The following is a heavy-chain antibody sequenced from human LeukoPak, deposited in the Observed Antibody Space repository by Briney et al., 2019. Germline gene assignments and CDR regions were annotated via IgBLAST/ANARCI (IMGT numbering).Heavy chain of an antibody. Sequence: PGGSLRLSCAASGFTFSSYWMTWVRQAPGKGLEWVSAISGSGGSTYYADSVKGRFTISRDNSKNTLYLQMNSLRAEDTAVYYCAKDRGSITGTKQRLDYWGQGTLVTVSS. CDR3: AKDRGSITGTKQRLDY. V-gene: IGHV3-23*01. J-gene: IGHJ4*02. CDR1: GFTFSSYW. CDR2: ISGSGGST. D-gene: IGHD1-7*01.